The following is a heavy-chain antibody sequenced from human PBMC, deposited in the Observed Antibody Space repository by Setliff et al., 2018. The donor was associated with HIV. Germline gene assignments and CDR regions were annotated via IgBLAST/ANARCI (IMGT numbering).Heavy chain of an antibody. V-gene: IGHV4-34*01. J-gene: IGHJ4*02. Sequence: KPSETLSLTCAVYGGSFSGYYWSWIRQPPGKGLEWLGEINHSGSTNYNMSLWRRVTISLAASRNQFSLELISVTAADTAVYYCAGGPGTTSIDYWAQGTQVTVSS. CDR2: INHSGST. D-gene: IGHD1-26*01. CDR3: AGGPGTTSIDY. CDR1: GGSFSGYY.